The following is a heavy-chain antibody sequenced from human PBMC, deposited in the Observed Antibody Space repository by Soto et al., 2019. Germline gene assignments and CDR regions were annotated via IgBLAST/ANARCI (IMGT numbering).Heavy chain of an antibody. D-gene: IGHD6-13*01. CDR2: MNPNSGNT. CDR1: GYTFTSYD. Sequence: QVQLVQSEAEVKKPGASVKVSCKASGYTFTSYDINWVRQATGQGLEWMGWMNPNSGNTGYAQKFQGRVTMTRNTSISTAYMELSTLRSEDTAVYYCARERTSSWRFDYWGQGTLVTVSS. J-gene: IGHJ4*02. CDR3: ARERTSSWRFDY. V-gene: IGHV1-8*01.